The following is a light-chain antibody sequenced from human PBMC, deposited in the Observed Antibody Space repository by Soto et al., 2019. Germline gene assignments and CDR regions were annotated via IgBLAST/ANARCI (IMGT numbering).Light chain of an antibody. J-gene: IGLJ1*01. CDR3: QSYDSSLSAYV. Sequence: QLVLTQPPSVSGAPGQRVTMSCTGSSSNIGAGYDVHWFQQFPGTAPKLLIYSSYNRPSGVPDRFSGSKSGTSASLAITGLQAEDEADFYCQSYDSSLSAYVFGTGTKLTVL. CDR1: SSNIGAGYD. V-gene: IGLV1-40*01. CDR2: SSY.